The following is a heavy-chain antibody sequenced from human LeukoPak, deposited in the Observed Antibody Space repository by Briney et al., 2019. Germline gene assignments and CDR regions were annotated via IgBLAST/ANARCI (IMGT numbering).Heavy chain of an antibody. J-gene: IGHJ5*02. V-gene: IGHV4-30-4*01. CDR1: GGSISSGDYY. CDR2: MYYSGST. CDR3: ARPYYYDSRIDP. Sequence: SQTLSLTCTVSGGSISSGDYYWSWIRQPPGKGLEWIAYMYYSGSTYYNPSLKSRVTMSADTSKNQLSLKLSFVTAADTAVYYCARPYYYDSRIDPWGQGILVTVSS. D-gene: IGHD3-22*01.